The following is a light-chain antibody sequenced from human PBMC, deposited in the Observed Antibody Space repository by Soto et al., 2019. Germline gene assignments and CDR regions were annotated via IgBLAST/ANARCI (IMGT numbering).Light chain of an antibody. CDR2: GAS. J-gene: IGKJ3*01. V-gene: IGKV3-20*01. CDR3: QQYGSSPFT. CDR1: QSVSSSY. Sequence: EIVLTQSPGTLSLSPGERATLSCRASQSVSSSYLAWYQQKPGQAPRLLIYGASSRATGIPDRFSGSWSGTDFPLTISRLEPEDFAVYYCQQYGSSPFTFGPGTKVDIK.